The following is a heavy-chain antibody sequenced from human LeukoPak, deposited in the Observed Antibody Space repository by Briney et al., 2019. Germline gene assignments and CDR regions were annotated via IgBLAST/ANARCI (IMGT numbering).Heavy chain of an antibody. CDR1: GGTFSSYA. D-gene: IGHD6-19*01. CDR2: IIPIFGTA. Sequence: SVKVSCKASGGTFSSYAISWVRQAPGQGLEWMGGIIPIFGTANYAQKFQGRVTITTDESTSTAYMELSSLRSEDTAVYYCASGIAVAGSHVYYFDYWGQGTLVTVSS. V-gene: IGHV1-69*05. J-gene: IGHJ4*02. CDR3: ASGIAVAGSHVYYFDY.